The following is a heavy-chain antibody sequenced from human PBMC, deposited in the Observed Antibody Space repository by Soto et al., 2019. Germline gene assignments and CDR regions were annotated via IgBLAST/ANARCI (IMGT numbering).Heavy chain of an antibody. CDR2: ITGGNGKT. Sequence: ASVKVSCKASGHTLTIYAIFWVRQAPGQRLEWMGWITGGNGKTKYARKFQSRVTITADASTITVYMELSSLRSEYTAVYYCARGKDWNGGLDYWGQGTLVTVSS. D-gene: IGHD1-1*01. V-gene: IGHV1-3*01. CDR3: ARGKDWNGGLDY. J-gene: IGHJ4*02. CDR1: GHTLTIYA.